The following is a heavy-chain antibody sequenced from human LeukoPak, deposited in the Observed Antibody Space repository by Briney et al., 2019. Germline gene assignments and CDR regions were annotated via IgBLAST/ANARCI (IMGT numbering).Heavy chain of an antibody. V-gene: IGHV4-30-2*01. Sequence: PSETLSLICAVSGGSISSGGYSWSWIRQPPGKGLEWIGYIYHSGSTYYNPSLKSRVTISVDRSKNQFSLKLSSVTAADTAVYYCASSYGDLDAFDIWGQGTMVTVSS. J-gene: IGHJ3*02. D-gene: IGHD4-17*01. CDR3: ASSYGDLDAFDI. CDR2: IYHSGST. CDR1: GGSISSGGYS.